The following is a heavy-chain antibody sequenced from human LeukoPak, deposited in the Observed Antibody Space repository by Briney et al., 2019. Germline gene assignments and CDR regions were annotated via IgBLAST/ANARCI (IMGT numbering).Heavy chain of an antibody. CDR2: IYHSGST. CDR1: GVSISSNNW. Sequence: SGTLPLTCSVSGVSISSNNWWSWVRQPPGKGLEWIGEIYHSGSTNFNPSLKSRVTISVDKSKNQFSLRLSSVTAADTAVYYCARYSPVNSGWYGSVFDIWGQETVVTGSS. D-gene: IGHD6-19*01. V-gene: IGHV4-4*02. CDR3: ARYSPVNSGWYGSVFDI. J-gene: IGHJ3*02.